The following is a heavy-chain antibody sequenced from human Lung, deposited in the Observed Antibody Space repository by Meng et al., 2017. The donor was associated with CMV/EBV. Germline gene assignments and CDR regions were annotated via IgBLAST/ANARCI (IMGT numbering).Heavy chain of an antibody. D-gene: IGHD4-23*01. CDR3: ASGGGHDVFDI. J-gene: IGHJ3*02. CDR2: ISSSGNYI. CDR1: GFTFSAYR. Sequence: GEXXKISCAASGFTFSAYRMNWLRQAPGKGLEWVSSISSSGNYIYYTASVKGRFTISRDNSKNTLYLQMNSLRVEDTAIYYCASGGGHDVFDIWGQGTVVTVSS. V-gene: IGHV3-21*01.